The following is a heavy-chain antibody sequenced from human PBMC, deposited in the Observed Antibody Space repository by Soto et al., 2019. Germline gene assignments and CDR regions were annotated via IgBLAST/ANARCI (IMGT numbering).Heavy chain of an antibody. V-gene: IGHV1-18*01. CDR2: ISAYNGNT. J-gene: IGHJ6*02. CDR1: GYTFTSYG. CDR3: ARAKGWGDIVVVPAAILFGHKRQNYYYYGMDV. Sequence: QVQLVQSGAEVKKPGASVKVSCKASGYTFTSYGITWVRQAPGQGLEWMGWISAYNGNTNYAQKLQGRVTMTTDTSTSTAYMELRSLRSDDTAVYYCARAKGWGDIVVVPAAILFGHKRQNYYYYGMDVWGQGTTVTVSS. D-gene: IGHD2-2*02.